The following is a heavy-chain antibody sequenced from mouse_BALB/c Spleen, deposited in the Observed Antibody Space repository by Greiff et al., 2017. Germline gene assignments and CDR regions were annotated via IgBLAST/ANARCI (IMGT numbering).Heavy chain of an antibody. V-gene: IGHV1S81*02. Sequence: QVQLQQPGAELVKPGASVKLSCKASGYTFTSYYMYWVKQRPGQGLEWIGGINPSNGGTNFNEKFKSKATLTVDKSSSTAYMQLSSLTSEDSAVYCCTRSGGLFDYWGQGTTLTVSS. D-gene: IGHD3-2*02. CDR1: GYTFTSYY. CDR2: INPSNGGT. J-gene: IGHJ2*01. CDR3: TRSGGLFDY.